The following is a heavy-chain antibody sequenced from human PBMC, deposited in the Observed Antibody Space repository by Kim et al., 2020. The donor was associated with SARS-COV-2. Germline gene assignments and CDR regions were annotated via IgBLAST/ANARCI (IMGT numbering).Heavy chain of an antibody. J-gene: IGHJ4*02. Sequence: SVNGRLTISRDNSKNTLYLKMNGLRAEDTAVYYCARVIAAAGVFVGYFDYWGQGTLVTVSS. V-gene: IGHV3-30*01. D-gene: IGHD6-13*01. CDR3: ARVIAAAGVFVGYFDY.